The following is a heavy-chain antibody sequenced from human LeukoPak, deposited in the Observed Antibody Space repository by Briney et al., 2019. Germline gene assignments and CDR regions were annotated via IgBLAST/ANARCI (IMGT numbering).Heavy chain of an antibody. V-gene: IGHV3-53*01. CDR1: GFTVSSNY. CDR3: ARSTYCGGDCYSGSFDY. Sequence: PGGSLRLSCAASGFTVSSNYMSWVRQAPGKGLEWVSVIYSGGSTYYADSVKGRFTISRDNSKNTLCLQMNSLRAEDTAVYYCARSTYCGGDCYSGSFDYWGQGTLVTVSS. J-gene: IGHJ4*02. CDR2: IYSGGST. D-gene: IGHD2-21*01.